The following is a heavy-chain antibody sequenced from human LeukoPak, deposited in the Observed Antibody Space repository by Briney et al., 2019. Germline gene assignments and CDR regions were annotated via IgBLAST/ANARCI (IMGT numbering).Heavy chain of an antibody. V-gene: IGHV4-38-2*02. D-gene: IGHD5-12*01. Sequence: SETLSLTCTVSGYSISSGYYWGWIRQPPGKGLEWIGSIYHSGSTYYNPSLKSRVTISVDTSKNQFSLKLSSVTAADTAVYYCARGNLVATLYFDYWGQGALVTVSS. J-gene: IGHJ4*02. CDR3: ARGNLVATLYFDY. CDR1: GYSISSGYY. CDR2: IYHSGST.